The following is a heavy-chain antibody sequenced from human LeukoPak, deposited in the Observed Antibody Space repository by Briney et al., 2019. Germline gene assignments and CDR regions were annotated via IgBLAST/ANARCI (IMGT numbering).Heavy chain of an antibody. CDR2: INPDGSER. J-gene: IGHJ6*02. CDR3: TRDLAAVPGPRMDV. V-gene: IGHV3-7*03. CDR1: GFSFSSYY. Sequence: GGSPRLSCAASGFSFSSYYMSWVRQAPGKGLEWVAIINPDGSERYYVDSVEGRFTISRDNAKNSLYLQMDSLRDDDTAMYFCTRDLAAVPGPRMDVWGQGTTVTVSS. D-gene: IGHD6-19*01.